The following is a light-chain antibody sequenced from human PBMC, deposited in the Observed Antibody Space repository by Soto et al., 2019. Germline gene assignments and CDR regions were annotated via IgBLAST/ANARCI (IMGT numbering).Light chain of an antibody. CDR1: QSVSSSY. CDR2: GAS. CDR3: QQYGSSPPFT. J-gene: IGKJ3*01. V-gene: IGKV3-20*01. Sequence: EMVLTQSPGTLSLSPGERATLSCRASQSVSSSYLAWYQQKPGQAPRLLIYGASSRATGIPDRFSGSGSGTDFTLTISRLESEDLAVYYCQQYGSSPPFTFGPGTKVDIK.